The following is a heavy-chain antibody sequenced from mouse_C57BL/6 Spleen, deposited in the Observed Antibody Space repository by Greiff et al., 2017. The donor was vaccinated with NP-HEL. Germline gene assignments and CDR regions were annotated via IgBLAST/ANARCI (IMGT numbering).Heavy chain of an antibody. CDR2: IYPGDGDT. D-gene: IGHD1-1*01. V-gene: IGHV1-82*01. CDR3: ARWGGSRGYFDV. Sequence: VQGVESGPELVKPGASVKISCKASGYAFSSSWMNWVKQRPGKGLEWIGRIYPGDGDTNYNGKFKGKATLTADKSSSTAYMQLSSLTSEDSAVYFCARWGGSRGYFDVWGTGTTVTVSS. CDR1: GYAFSSSW. J-gene: IGHJ1*03.